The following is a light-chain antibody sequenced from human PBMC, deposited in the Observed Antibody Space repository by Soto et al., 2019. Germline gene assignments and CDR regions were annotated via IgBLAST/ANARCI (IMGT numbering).Light chain of an antibody. CDR3: QQFGSSPGFT. Sequence: EIVLTQSPGTLSLSPGERATLSCRASQNINSRYLAWYQQKPGQAPRLLIYGASSRATGFPDRFSGSGSGTDFTLIISRLEPEDFAVYYCQQFGSSPGFTFGPGTKVDIK. J-gene: IGKJ3*01. CDR1: QNINSRY. V-gene: IGKV3-20*01. CDR2: GAS.